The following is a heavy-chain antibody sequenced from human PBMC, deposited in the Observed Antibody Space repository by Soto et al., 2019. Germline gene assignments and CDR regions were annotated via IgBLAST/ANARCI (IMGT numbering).Heavy chain of an antibody. V-gene: IGHV3-66*01. CDR2: TYSGGST. CDR1: GFTVSSDY. CDR3: ARDPGDRNGMIV. D-gene: IGHD1-26*01. Sequence: EVPVVESGGGLVQPGGSLRLSCAASGFTVSSDYMNWVRQAPGKGLEWVPDTYSGGSTYYADSVQGRFTISRDNSKTMLYLQMNSLIAEDTAVYYCARDPGDRNGMIVWGQGTTVTVSS. J-gene: IGHJ6*02.